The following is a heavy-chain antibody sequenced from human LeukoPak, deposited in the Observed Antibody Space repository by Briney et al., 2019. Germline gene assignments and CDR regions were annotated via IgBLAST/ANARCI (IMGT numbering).Heavy chain of an antibody. V-gene: IGHV1-69*06. CDR1: GGTFSSYA. D-gene: IGHD1-26*01. Sequence: SVKVSCKASGGTFSSYAISWVRQAPGQGLEWMGGIIPIFGTANYAQKFQGRVTITADKSTSTAYMELSSLRSEDTAVYYCARVGANYYYYMDVWGKGTTVTVSS. CDR2: IIPIFGTA. J-gene: IGHJ6*03. CDR3: ARVGANYYYYMDV.